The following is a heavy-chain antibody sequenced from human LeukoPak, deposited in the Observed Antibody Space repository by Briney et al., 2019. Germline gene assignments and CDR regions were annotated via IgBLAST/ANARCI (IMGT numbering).Heavy chain of an antibody. D-gene: IGHD2/OR15-2a*01. CDR2: ISGSGGST. CDR3: AKDNFYAEYFQH. J-gene: IGHJ1*01. Sequence: GGSLRLSCAASGFTVSSNYMSWVRQAPGKGLEWVSAISGSGGSTYYADSVKGRFTISRDNSKNTLYLQMNSLRAEDTAVYYCAKDNFYAEYFQHWGQGTLVTISS. V-gene: IGHV3-23*01. CDR1: GFTVSSNY.